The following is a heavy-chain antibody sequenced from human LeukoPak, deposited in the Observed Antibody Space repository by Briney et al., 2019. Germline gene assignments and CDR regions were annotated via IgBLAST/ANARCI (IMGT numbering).Heavy chain of an antibody. D-gene: IGHD1-26*01. J-gene: IGHJ4*02. V-gene: IGHV3-21*01. CDR2: ISSSSSYI. Sequence: GGSLRLSCAASGFTFSSYSMNWVRQAPGKGLEWVSSISSSSSYIYYADSVKGRFTISRDNAKDSLYLQMNSLRGEDTAVYYCARTRDVGPDYWGQGTVVTVSS. CDR3: ARTRDVGPDY. CDR1: GFTFSSYS.